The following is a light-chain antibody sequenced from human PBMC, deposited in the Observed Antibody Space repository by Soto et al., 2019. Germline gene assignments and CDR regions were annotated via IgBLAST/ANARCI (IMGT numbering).Light chain of an antibody. Sequence: IQMTQSPSTLSASVGDRVTITCRASQSISSWLAWYQQKPGKAPKLLVYKASSLDSGVPSRFSGSGSGTEFTLTISSLQPDDFATYYCQRYNSYPYSFGQGTKLEIK. J-gene: IGKJ2*03. V-gene: IGKV1-5*03. CDR1: QSISSW. CDR3: QRYNSYPYS. CDR2: KAS.